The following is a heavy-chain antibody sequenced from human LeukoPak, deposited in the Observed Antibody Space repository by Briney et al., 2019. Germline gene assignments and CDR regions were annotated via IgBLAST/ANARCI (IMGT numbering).Heavy chain of an antibody. Sequence: SETLSLTCAVYGGSFSGYYWSWIRQPPGKGLEWIGEINHSGSTNYNPSLKSRVTISVDTSKNQFSLKLSSVTAADTAVYYCARRGRLGELPKPSPPLRELYYYYYYGMDVWGQGTTVTVSS. D-gene: IGHD3-16*01. CDR2: INHSGST. CDR3: ARRGRLGELPKPSPPLRELYYYYYYGMDV. J-gene: IGHJ6*02. CDR1: GGSFSGYY. V-gene: IGHV4-34*01.